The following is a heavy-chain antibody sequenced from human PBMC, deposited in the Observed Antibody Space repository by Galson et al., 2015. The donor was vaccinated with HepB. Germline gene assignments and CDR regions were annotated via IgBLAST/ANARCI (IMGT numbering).Heavy chain of an antibody. Sequence: WVRQAPGKGLEWVSVMYSGGSTYYADSVKGRFTISRHNSKNTLYLQMNSLRAEDTAVYYCARDSRLRGGVRPDEGYYFDYWGQGTLVTVSS. V-gene: IGHV3-53*04. D-gene: IGHD5-12*01. J-gene: IGHJ4*02. CDR2: MYSGGST. CDR3: ARDSRLRGGVRPDEGYYFDY.